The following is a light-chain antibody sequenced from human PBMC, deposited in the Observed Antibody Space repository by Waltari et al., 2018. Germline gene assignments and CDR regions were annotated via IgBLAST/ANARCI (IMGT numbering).Light chain of an antibody. Sequence: DIVMTQSPDSLAVSLGGRATINCKSSRSVLDTSKNKNFLAWYQLKPVQSPQLLIYWASTRASGVPDRFSASVSGTDFTLTISSLQAEDVAIYSCQQYYAAPYTFGQGTKVEIK. CDR2: WAS. V-gene: IGKV4-1*01. J-gene: IGKJ2*01. CDR1: RSVLDTSKNKNF. CDR3: QQYYAAPYT.